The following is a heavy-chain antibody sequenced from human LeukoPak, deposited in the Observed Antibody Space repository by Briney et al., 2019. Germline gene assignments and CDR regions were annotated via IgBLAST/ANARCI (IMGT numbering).Heavy chain of an antibody. J-gene: IGHJ4*02. CDR1: GGTFSSYA. CDR2: IIPIFGTA. CDR3: ARATMNYYGSGSYYNVPLY. V-gene: IGHV1-69*13. D-gene: IGHD3-10*01. Sequence: GASVKVSCKASGGTFSSYAISWVRQAPGQGLEWMGGIIPIFGTANYAQKFQGRVTITADESTSTAYMELSSLRSEDTAVYYCARATMNYYGSGSYYNVPLYWGQRTLVTVSS.